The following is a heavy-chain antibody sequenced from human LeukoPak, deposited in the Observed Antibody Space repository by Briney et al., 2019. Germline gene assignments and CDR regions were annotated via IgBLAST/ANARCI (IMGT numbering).Heavy chain of an antibody. Sequence: GGSLRLSCAASGFTFSNYAMSWVRQAPGKGLEWVSAIGTAGDTYYPGSVKGRFTISRENAKNSLYLQMNSLRAGDTAVYYCARGVEVTMVRGVIFDYWGQGTLVTVSS. CDR3: ARGVEVTMVRGVIFDY. V-gene: IGHV3-13*01. D-gene: IGHD3-10*01. J-gene: IGHJ4*02. CDR2: IGTAGDT. CDR1: GFTFSNYA.